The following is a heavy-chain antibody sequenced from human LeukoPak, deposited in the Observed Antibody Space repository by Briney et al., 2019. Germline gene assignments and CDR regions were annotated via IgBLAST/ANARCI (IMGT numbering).Heavy chain of an antibody. CDR1: GFPFDDYG. V-gene: IGHV3-20*04. J-gene: IGHJ4*02. CDR3: ARVFRQIVVVVAATDY. CDR2: INWNGGST. D-gene: IGHD2-15*01. Sequence: GGSLRLSCAASGFPFDDYGMTWVRQAPGKGLEWVSGINWNGGSTGYADSVKGRFTISRDNSKNTLYLQMNSLRAEDTAVYYCARVFRQIVVVVAATDYWGQGTLVTVSS.